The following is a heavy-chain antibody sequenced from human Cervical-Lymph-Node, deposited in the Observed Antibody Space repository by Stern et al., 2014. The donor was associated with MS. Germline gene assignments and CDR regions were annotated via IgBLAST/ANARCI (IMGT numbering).Heavy chain of an antibody. CDR2: IAAGGDVT. D-gene: IGHD3-22*01. V-gene: IGHV3-23*04. CDR3: AKEDLDYYDSNGNDF. Sequence: EVQLVESGGGLVQPGGSLRLTCAASGFSFSFFAMSWVRQAPGKGLECVSMIAAGGDVTFYADSVKGRFTISRDNSKNTVYLQIHSLRAEDTAVYYCAKEDLDYYDSNGNDFRGQGTQVAVSS. J-gene: IGHJ4*02. CDR1: GFSFSFFA.